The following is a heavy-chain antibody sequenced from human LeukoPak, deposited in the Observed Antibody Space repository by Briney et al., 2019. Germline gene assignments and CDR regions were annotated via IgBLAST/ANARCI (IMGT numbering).Heavy chain of an antibody. CDR1: GFTFSTYG. CDR2: ISYDGSNK. V-gene: IGHV3-30*18. D-gene: IGHD1-26*01. CDR3: AKRSGINYGYFDS. J-gene: IGHJ4*02. Sequence: PGGSLRLSCAVSGFTFSTYGMHWVRQAPGKGLEWVAVISYDGSNKYYADSVKGRFTISRDNPKNTAYLQMNSLRAEDTAVYYCAKRSGINYGYFDSWGQGTLVTVSS.